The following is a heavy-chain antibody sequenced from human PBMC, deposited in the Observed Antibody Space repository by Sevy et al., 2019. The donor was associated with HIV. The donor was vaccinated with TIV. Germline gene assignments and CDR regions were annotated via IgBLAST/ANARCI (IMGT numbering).Heavy chain of an antibody. V-gene: IGHV4-59*01. Sequence: SETLSLTYTVSGDSISTYYWSWIRQPPGKGLEWIGYIYYTGSTNYNPSLKSRVSISVDTSKNQFSLKLTSVTAADTAVYFCARGWGASAGTNYGLDVWGQGTTVTVSS. CDR2: IYYTGST. CDR3: ARGWGASAGTNYGLDV. D-gene: IGHD6-13*01. J-gene: IGHJ6*02. CDR1: GDSISTYY.